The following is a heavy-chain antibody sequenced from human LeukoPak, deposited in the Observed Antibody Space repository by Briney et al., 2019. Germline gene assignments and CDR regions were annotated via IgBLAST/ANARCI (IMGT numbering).Heavy chain of an antibody. Sequence: PSETLSLTCAVYGGSFSGYYWSWIRQPPGKGLEWIGEINHSGSTNYNPSLKSRVTISVDTSKNQFSLKLSSVTAADTAVYYCARLGGVLRYFDWLNYYFDYWGQGTLVTVSS. D-gene: IGHD3-9*01. CDR1: GGSFSGYY. V-gene: IGHV4-34*01. CDR3: ARLGGVLRYFDWLNYYFDY. J-gene: IGHJ4*02. CDR2: INHSGST.